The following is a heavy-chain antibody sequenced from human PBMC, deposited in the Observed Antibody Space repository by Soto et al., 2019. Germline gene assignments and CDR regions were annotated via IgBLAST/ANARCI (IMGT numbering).Heavy chain of an antibody. CDR3: ARASFEYSSNRWFDP. CDR2: IYHSGST. Sequence: TSETLSLTCAVSGGSISSGGYSWSWIRQPPGKGLEWIGYIYHSGSTYYNPSLKSRVTISVDRSKNQFSLKLSSVTAADTAVYYCARASFEYSSNRWFDPWGQGTLVTVSS. D-gene: IGHD6-6*01. V-gene: IGHV4-30-2*01. J-gene: IGHJ5*02. CDR1: GGSISSGGYS.